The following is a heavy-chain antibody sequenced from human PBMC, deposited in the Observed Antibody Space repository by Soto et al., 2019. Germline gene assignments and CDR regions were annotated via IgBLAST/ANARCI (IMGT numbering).Heavy chain of an antibody. Sequence: SVKVSCKASGGTFSSYAISWVRQAPGQGLEWMGGIIPIFGTANYAQKFQGRVTITADESTSTAYMELSSLRSEDTAVYYCASYCSSTSCYHYDYYGMDVWGQGTTVTVSS. CDR2: IIPIFGTA. J-gene: IGHJ6*02. V-gene: IGHV1-69*13. CDR1: GGTFSSYA. D-gene: IGHD2-2*01. CDR3: ASYCSSTSCYHYDYYGMDV.